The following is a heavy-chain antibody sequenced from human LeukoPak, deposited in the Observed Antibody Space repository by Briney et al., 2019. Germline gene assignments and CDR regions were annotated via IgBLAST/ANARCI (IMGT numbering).Heavy chain of an antibody. J-gene: IGHJ4*02. D-gene: IGHD3-10*01. CDR3: ARGLVGVLRFGEHLADY. V-gene: IGHV1-2*02. CDR1: GYTFTGYY. CDR2: INPNSGGT. Sequence: ASVTVSCKASGYTFTGYYMHWVRQAPGQGLEWMGWINPNSGGTNYAQKFQGRVTMTRDTSISTAYMELSRLRSDDTAVYYCARGLVGVLRFGEHLADYWGQGTLVTVSS.